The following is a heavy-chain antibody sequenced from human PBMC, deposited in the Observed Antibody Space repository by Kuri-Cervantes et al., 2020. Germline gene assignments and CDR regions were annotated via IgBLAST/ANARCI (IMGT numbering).Heavy chain of an antibody. Sequence: GSLRLSCTVSGGSISSYYWSWIRQPPGKGLEWIGYIYYSGSTNYNPSLKSRVTTSVDTSKNQFSLKLSSVTAADTAVYYCARGTRELWLHGPAFDIWGQGTMVTVSS. CDR3: ARGTRELWLHGPAFDI. J-gene: IGHJ3*02. CDR1: GGSISSYY. V-gene: IGHV4-59*12. D-gene: IGHD5-18*01. CDR2: IYYSGST.